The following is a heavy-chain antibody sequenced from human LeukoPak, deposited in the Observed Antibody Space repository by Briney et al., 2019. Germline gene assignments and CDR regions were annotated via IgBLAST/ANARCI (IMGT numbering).Heavy chain of an antibody. D-gene: IGHD1-1*01. J-gene: IGHJ5*02. CDR2: LYWNDDK. Sequence: KESGPTLVKPTQTLTLTCSFSGFSLGTSGVAVGWIRQPPGKALEWLALLYWNDDKRFSPSLKSRITITKDTSKNKLVLTLANMDPVDTAIYYCAHRRRVVQLERLFSGPQTNKWFDPWGPGTLVAVSS. CDR1: GFSLGTSGVA. V-gene: IGHV2-5*01. CDR3: AHRRRVVQLERLFSGPQTNKWFDP.